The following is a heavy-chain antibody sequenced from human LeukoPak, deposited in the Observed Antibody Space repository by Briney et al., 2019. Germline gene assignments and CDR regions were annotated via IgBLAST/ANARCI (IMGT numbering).Heavy chain of an antibody. V-gene: IGHV4-61*02. D-gene: IGHD3-3*01. CDR1: GGSISSGSYY. Sequence: SETLSLTCTVSGGSISSGSYYWSWIRQPAGKGLEWIGRIYTSGSTNYNPSLKSRVTISVDTSKNQFSLKLSSVTAADTAAYYCARTHDLEWLSSPYYYYYMDVWGKGTTVTVSS. CDR2: IYTSGST. CDR3: ARTHDLEWLSSPYYYYYMDV. J-gene: IGHJ6*03.